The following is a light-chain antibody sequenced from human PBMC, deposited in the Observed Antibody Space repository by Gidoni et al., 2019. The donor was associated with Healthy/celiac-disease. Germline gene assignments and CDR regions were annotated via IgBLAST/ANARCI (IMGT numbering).Light chain of an antibody. CDR3: SSYAGSYTLV. Sequence: QSALTQPRSVSGSPGQSVTISCTGTSSDVGGYNYVSWYQQHPSKAPKLMIYDVSKRPSGVPDRFSGSKSGNTASLTISGLQAEDEADYYCSSYAGSYTLVFGGGTKLTVL. V-gene: IGLV2-11*01. J-gene: IGLJ2*01. CDR2: DVS. CDR1: SSDVGGYNY.